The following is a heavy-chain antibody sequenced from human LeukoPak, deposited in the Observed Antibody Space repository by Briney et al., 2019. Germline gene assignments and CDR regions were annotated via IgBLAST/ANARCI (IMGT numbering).Heavy chain of an antibody. CDR2: ISSSSSYI. CDR1: GFTFSSYS. D-gene: IGHD6-13*01. CDR3: ARDFTSIAGIGY. V-gene: IGHV3-21*01. Sequence: GGSLRLSCAASGFTFSSYSMNWVRQAPGKGLEWVSSISSSSSYIYYADSVKGRFTMSRDNAKNSLYLQMNSLRAEDTAVYYCARDFTSIAGIGYWGQGTLVTVSS. J-gene: IGHJ4*02.